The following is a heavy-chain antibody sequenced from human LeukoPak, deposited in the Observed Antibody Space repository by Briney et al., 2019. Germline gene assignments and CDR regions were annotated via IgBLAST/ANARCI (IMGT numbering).Heavy chain of an antibody. D-gene: IGHD2-2*01. CDR3: ASEILGYCSSTSCPGHY. CDR2: ISYEGSNK. J-gene: IGHJ4*02. CDR1: GFTFSSYG. Sequence: GGSLRLSCAASGFTFSSYGTHWVRQAPGKGLEWVAVISYEGSNKDYADSVKGRFTISRDNSKDTLYLQMNSLRAEDTAVYYCASEILGYCSSTSCPGHYWGQGTLVTVSS. V-gene: IGHV3-30*03.